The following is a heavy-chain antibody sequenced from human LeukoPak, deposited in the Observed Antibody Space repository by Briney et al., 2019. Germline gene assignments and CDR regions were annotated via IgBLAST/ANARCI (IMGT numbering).Heavy chain of an antibody. Sequence: ASVEVSCKASGYTFTSYDINWVRQATGQGLEWMGWMNPNSGNTGYAQKFQGRVTITRNTSISTAYMELSSLRSEDTAVYYCARQRGVYCTNGVCYNDYWGQGTLVTVSS. CDR2: MNPNSGNT. CDR3: ARQRGVYCTNGVCYNDY. CDR1: GYTFTSYD. D-gene: IGHD2-8*01. V-gene: IGHV1-8*03. J-gene: IGHJ4*02.